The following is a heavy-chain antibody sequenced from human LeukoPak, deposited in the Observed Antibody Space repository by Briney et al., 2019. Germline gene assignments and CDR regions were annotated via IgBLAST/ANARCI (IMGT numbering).Heavy chain of an antibody. CDR2: INLSGGT. J-gene: IGHJ4*02. V-gene: IGHV4-34*01. Sequence: SETLSLTCAVHGGSFSGYYWTWIRQPPGKGLEWIGEINLSGGTKYNPSLKSRVTMSAETSNNQFFLKLNSVTGADTAVYYCVRGVSGWYGFDYWGQGTLVTVSS. D-gene: IGHD6-19*01. CDR3: VRGVSGWYGFDY. CDR1: GGSFSGYY.